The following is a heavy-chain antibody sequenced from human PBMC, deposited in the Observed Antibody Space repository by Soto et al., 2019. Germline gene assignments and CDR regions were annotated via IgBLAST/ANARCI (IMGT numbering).Heavy chain of an antibody. V-gene: IGHV1-18*01. D-gene: IGHD2-2*01. Sequence: ASVKVSCKASGYTFTSYGISWVRQAPGQGLEWMEWISAYNGNTNYAQKLQGRVTMTTDTSTSTAYMELRSLRSDDTAVYYCASGVVVPAAGYYYYYGMDVWGQGTTVTVS. CDR3: ASGVVVPAAGYYYYYGMDV. CDR2: ISAYNGNT. CDR1: GYTFTSYG. J-gene: IGHJ6*02.